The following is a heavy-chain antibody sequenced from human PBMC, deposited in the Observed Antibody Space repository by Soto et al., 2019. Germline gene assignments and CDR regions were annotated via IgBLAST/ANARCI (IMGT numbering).Heavy chain of an antibody. J-gene: IGHJ6*02. CDR2: IYYSGST. CDR3: ARIGDSGCSGGSCLGAPYYYGMDV. CDR1: GGYISSSSYY. V-gene: IGHV4-39*01. Sequence: PSETLSLTCTVSGGYISSSSYYWGWIRQPPGKGLEWIGSIYYSGSTYYNPSLKSRVTISVDTSKNQFSLKLSSVTAADTAVYYCARIGDSGCSGGSCLGAPYYYGMDVWGQGTTVTVSS. D-gene: IGHD2-15*01.